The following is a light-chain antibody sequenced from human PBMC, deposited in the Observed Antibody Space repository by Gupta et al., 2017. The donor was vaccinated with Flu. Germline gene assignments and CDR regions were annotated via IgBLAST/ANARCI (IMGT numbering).Light chain of an antibody. Sequence: QSALTQPPSASGSPGQSVTIACTGTSGDVGRYNYVSWYQPHPGKAPKLLISEVNRRPSGVPHRFSGSKSGNTASLTVSGLQAEDEAYYYCSSHAGSNNLFVFGTGTKVTVL. CDR1: SGDVGRYNY. CDR3: SSHAGSNNLFV. V-gene: IGLV2-8*01. J-gene: IGLJ1*01. CDR2: EVN.